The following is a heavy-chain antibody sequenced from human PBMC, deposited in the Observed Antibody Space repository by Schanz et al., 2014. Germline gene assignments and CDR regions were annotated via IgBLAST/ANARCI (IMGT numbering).Heavy chain of an antibody. CDR1: GYTFTSYG. J-gene: IGHJ4*02. D-gene: IGHD3-10*01. V-gene: IGHV1-69*09. CDR3: ARGRGFYDY. CDR2: IIPSLGLA. Sequence: QVQLIQSGAEVKKPGASVKVSCKASGYTFTSYGINWVRQAPGQGLEWMGRIIPSLGLAKYEQKFQGRVTITADKSTSTAYMELSSLTSEDTAVHYCARGRGFYDYWGQGTLVTVSS.